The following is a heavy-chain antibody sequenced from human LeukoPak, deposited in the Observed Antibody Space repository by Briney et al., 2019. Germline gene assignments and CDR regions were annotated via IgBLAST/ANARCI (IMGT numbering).Heavy chain of an antibody. D-gene: IGHD3-10*01. CDR3: TKEGLGSGSSWSAWFDP. J-gene: IGHJ5*02. Sequence: ASVKVSCKASGYTFTSYYMHWVRQAPGQGLEWMGIINPSGGSTSYAQKFQGRVTMTRDMSTSTDYMELSSLRSEDTAVYYCTKEGLGSGSSWSAWFDPWGQGTLVTVSS. V-gene: IGHV1-46*01. CDR2: INPSGGST. CDR1: GYTFTSYY.